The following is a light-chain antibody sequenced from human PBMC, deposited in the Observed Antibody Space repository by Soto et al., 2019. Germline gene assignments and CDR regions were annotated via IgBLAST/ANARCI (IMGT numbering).Light chain of an antibody. Sequence: EIVMTPSPATLSVSPGERATLSCRASQSVSSNLAWYQQKPGQAPRLLIYGASTRATGIPARFSGSGSGTEFTLTISSLQPEDFAVYYCQQYNNWPRTFGQGTKVDTK. CDR1: QSVSSN. J-gene: IGKJ1*01. V-gene: IGKV3-15*01. CDR2: GAS. CDR3: QQYNNWPRT.